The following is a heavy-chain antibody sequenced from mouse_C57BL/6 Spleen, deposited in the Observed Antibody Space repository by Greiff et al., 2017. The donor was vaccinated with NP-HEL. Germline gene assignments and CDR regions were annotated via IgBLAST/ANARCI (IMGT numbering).Heavy chain of an antibody. J-gene: IGHJ2*01. D-gene: IGHD2-4*01. V-gene: IGHV1-55*01. CDR2: IYPGSGST. CDR1: GYTFTSYW. Sequence: VQLQQPGAELVKPGASVKMSCKASGYTFTSYWITWVKQRPGQGLEWIGDIYPGSGSTNYNEKFKSKATLTVDTSSSTAYMQLSSLTSEDSAVYYCARKGIYYDYGQKFYFDYWGQGTTLTVSS. CDR3: ARKGIYYDYGQKFYFDY.